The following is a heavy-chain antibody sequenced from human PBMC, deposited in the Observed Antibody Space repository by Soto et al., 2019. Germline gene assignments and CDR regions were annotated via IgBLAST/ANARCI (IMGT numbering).Heavy chain of an antibody. CDR1: GYTFPSYG. V-gene: IGHV1-18*04. Sequence: ASVQVSCKASGYTFPSYGISWVREAPAQELDWMGWISAYNGYPNYAEKYQGSVTMTTDASTSTAYIELRSLISDDTAVYYCARDEYYDYYGMNVWGQGTTVTVSS. CDR3: ARDEYYDYYGMNV. J-gene: IGHJ6*02. CDR2: ISAYNGYP.